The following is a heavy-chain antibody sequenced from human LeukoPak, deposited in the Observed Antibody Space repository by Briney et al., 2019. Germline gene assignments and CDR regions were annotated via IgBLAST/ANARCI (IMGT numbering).Heavy chain of an antibody. D-gene: IGHD3-10*01. V-gene: IGHV1-46*01. CDR1: GYTFTNYY. CDR2: INPSGGTT. J-gene: IGHJ4*02. CDR3: ARGKIWFEPPYKD. Sequence: GASVKVSCKASGYTFTNYYIHWVRQAPGQGLEWMGIINPSGGTTSSTQKFQGRLAMTTDTSTATAYMELSSLTSEDTAVYYCARGKIWFEPPYKDWGQGTLVTVSS.